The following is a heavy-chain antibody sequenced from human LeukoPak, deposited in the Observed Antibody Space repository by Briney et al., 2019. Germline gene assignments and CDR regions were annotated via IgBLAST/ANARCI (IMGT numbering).Heavy chain of an antibody. Sequence: GGSLRLSCAASGFTFSTYGMHWVRQPPGKGLEWVAVIWSAGSNEYYADSVGGRFTISRDNSKNTLYLQMNSLRAEDTAVYYCAKDSENGVADYWGQGTLVTVSS. CDR1: GFTFSTYG. CDR2: IWSAGSNE. J-gene: IGHJ4*02. D-gene: IGHD1-1*01. V-gene: IGHV3-33*06. CDR3: AKDSENGVADY.